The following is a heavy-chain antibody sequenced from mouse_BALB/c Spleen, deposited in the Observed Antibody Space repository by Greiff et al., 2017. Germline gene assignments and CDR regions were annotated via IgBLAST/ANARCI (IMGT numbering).Heavy chain of an antibody. CDR1: ASPFTGYF. J-gene: IGHJ4*01. CDR2: ISPYNGDA. Sequence: EVQLQHSGPELVKPGASVKISCKASASPFTGYFMNWVMQSHGKSLEWIGRISPYNGDAFYNQKLKGKATLTVDKSSSTAHMELRSLAAEEAAVYYYARNRSNDDMDYWGQGTAVTVSS. D-gene: IGHD2-5*01. V-gene: IGHV1-20*02. CDR3: ARNRSNDDMDY.